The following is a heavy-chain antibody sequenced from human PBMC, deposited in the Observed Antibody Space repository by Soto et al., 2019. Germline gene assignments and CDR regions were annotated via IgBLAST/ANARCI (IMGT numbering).Heavy chain of an antibody. CDR3: AVVITRAYFDY. J-gene: IGHJ4*02. D-gene: IGHD3-22*01. CDR2: ISAYDGNT. V-gene: IGHV1-18*04. Sequence: ASVKVSCKASGYTFTSYGISWVRQAPGQGLEWMGWISAYDGNTNYAQKLQGRVTMTTDTSTSTAYMELRSLRSDDTAVYYCAVVITRAYFDYWGQGTLVTVSS. CDR1: GYTFTSYG.